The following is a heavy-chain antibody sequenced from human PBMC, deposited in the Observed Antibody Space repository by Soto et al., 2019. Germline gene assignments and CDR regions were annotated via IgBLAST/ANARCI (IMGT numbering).Heavy chain of an antibody. J-gene: IGHJ2*01. CDR2: ISYDGSNK. Sequence: QVQLVESGGGVVQPGRSLRLSCAASGFTFSTYAMHWVRQAPGKGLEWVALISYDGSNKYYADSVKGRFTISRDNSKNTLYLQMNSLRDEETAVYYCARSRNWYFDLWGRGTLVTVSS. V-gene: IGHV3-30-3*01. CDR3: ARSRNWYFDL. CDR1: GFTFSTYA.